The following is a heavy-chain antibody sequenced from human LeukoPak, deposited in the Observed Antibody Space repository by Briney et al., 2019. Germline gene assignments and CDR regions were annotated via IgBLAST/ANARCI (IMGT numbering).Heavy chain of an antibody. CDR1: GGSFSGCY. J-gene: IGHJ6*03. CDR2: INHSGST. Sequence: ETLSLTCAVCGGSFSGCYWSWIRQPPGKGLEWIGEINHSGSTNYNPSLKSRVTISVDTSKNQFSLKLSSVTAADTAVYYCARRLRWHMDVWGKGTTVTVSS. D-gene: IGHD2-15*01. CDR3: ARRLRWHMDV. V-gene: IGHV4-34*01.